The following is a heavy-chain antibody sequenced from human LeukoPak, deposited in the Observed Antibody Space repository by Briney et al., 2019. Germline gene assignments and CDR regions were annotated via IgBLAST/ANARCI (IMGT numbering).Heavy chain of an antibody. Sequence: GGSLRLSCAASGFTFSDHYMDWVRQAPGKGLEWVGRTRNKANSYTTEYAASVEGRFTISRDDSKNSLYLQMNGLKTEDTAVYYCARASVNSGSYYLDYWGQGTLVTVSS. CDR2: TRNKANSYTT. D-gene: IGHD1-26*01. CDR1: GFTFSDHY. CDR3: ARASVNSGSYYLDY. V-gene: IGHV3-72*01. J-gene: IGHJ4*02.